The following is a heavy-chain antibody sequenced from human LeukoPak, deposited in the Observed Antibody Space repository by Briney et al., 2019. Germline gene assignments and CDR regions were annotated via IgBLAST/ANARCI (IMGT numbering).Heavy chain of an antibody. D-gene: IGHD1-26*01. CDR1: GFIXSSYA. J-gene: IGHJ6*03. V-gene: IGHV3-23*01. CDR2: IFGNGETK. Sequence: SXRXSXXASGFIXSSYAMNWVRQAPGKGPEWVSIIFGNGETKYYADSVKGGFTVSRDNSKDTLYLQMNGLRAEDTAVYYCAREWEWGLTYYYYYYMDVWGKGTTVTVSS. CDR3: AREWEWGLTYYYYYYMDV.